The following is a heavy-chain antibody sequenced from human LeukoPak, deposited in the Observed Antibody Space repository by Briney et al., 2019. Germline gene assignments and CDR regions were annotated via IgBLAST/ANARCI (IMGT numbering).Heavy chain of an antibody. CDR1: GFTFSSYS. D-gene: IGHD6-13*01. V-gene: IGHV3-21*01. J-gene: IGHJ4*02. CDR3: ARGAAAGSSDSY. CDR2: ISSSSSYI. Sequence: GGSLRLSCAASGFTFSSYSMNWVRQAPGKGLEWVSSISSSSSYIYYADSVKGRFTISRGNAKNSLYLQMNSLRAEDTAVYYCARGAAAGSSDSYWGQGTLVTVSS.